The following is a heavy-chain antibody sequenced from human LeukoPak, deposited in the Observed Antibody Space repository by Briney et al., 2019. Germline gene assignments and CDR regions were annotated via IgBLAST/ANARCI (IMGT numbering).Heavy chain of an antibody. V-gene: IGHV4-31*03. D-gene: IGHD3-22*01. CDR3: ASFRYYDSSGYYGSWYFDY. J-gene: IGHJ4*02. CDR2: IYYSGST. CDR1: GGSISSGGYY. Sequence: PSETLFLTCTVSGGSISSGGYYWSWIRQHPGKGLEWIGYIYYSGSTYYNPSLKSRVTISVDMSKNQFSLKLSSVTAADTAVYYCASFRYYDSSGYYGSWYFDYWGQGTLVTVSS.